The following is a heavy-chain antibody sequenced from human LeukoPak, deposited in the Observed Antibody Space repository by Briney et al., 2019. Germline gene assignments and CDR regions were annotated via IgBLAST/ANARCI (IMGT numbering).Heavy chain of an antibody. J-gene: IGHJ4*02. D-gene: IGHD2-15*01. V-gene: IGHV4-30-2*01. CDR3: AREIYSRYFDY. CDR2: IYHSGST. Sequence: SETLSLTCAVSGGSISGGGYSWSWIRQPPGKGLEWIGYIYHSGSTYYNPSLKSRVTISVDRSKNQFSLKLSSVTAADTAVYYCAREIYSRYFDYWGQGTLVTVSS. CDR1: GGSISGGGYS.